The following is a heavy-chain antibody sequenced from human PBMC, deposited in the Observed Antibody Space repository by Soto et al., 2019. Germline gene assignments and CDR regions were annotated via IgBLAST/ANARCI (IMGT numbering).Heavy chain of an antibody. CDR1: GDSITGDNW. CDR2: IHHSGAT. V-gene: IGHV4-4*02. Sequence: QVQLQESGPGLVQPSGTLSLTCAVSGDSITGDNWWSWVRQPPGKGLEWIGEIHHSGATNYNPSLKTRVTISVDKSKKQFSLKLNSVTAADTAMFFCATQGFYRMGGWGRGTTVTVSS. CDR3: ATQGFYRMGG. J-gene: IGHJ6*02.